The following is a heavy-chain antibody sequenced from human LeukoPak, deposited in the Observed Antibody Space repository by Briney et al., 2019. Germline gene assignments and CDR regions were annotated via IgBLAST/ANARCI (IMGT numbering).Heavy chain of an antibody. V-gene: IGHV3-23*01. CDR3: AKAMALVVRAAIDY. D-gene: IGHD2-2*01. CDR1: GLTFSSYG. Sequence: PGGSLRLSCAASGLTFSSYGMGWVRQAPAKGLEWVSTIDGRGVSTYYADSVKGRFTIPRDNSKNTLYLQMNSLRAEDTAVYYCAKAMALVVRAAIDYWGQGTLVTVSS. CDR2: IDGRGVST. J-gene: IGHJ4*02.